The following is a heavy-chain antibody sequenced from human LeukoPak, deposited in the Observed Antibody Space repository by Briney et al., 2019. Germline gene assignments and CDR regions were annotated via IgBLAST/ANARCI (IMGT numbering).Heavy chain of an antibody. CDR3: AKDRYGSGSFDH. CDR2: ISYDGSKK. J-gene: IGHJ4*02. V-gene: IGHV3-30*18. Sequence: GGSLRLSCAASGFTFSSDGMHWVRQAPGKGLEWVAVISYDGSKKYYADSVKGRFTISRDNSKNTLYLQMNRLRAEDTSVYYCAKDRYGSGSFDHWGQGTLVTVSS. CDR1: GFTFSSDG. D-gene: IGHD3-10*01.